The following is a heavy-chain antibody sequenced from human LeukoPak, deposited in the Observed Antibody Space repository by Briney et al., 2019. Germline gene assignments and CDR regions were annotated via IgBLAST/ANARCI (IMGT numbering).Heavy chain of an antibody. CDR2: ISSSSSYI. J-gene: IGHJ5*02. D-gene: IGHD6-13*01. Sequence: GGSLRLSCAASGFTFSSYSMNWVRQAPGKGLEWVSSISSSSSYIYYADSVKGRFTISRDNAKNSLYLQMNSLRAEDTAVYYCARDQAKRRIAAAGIHWFDPWGQGPLVTVSS. CDR3: ARDQAKRRIAAAGIHWFDP. CDR1: GFTFSSYS. V-gene: IGHV3-21*01.